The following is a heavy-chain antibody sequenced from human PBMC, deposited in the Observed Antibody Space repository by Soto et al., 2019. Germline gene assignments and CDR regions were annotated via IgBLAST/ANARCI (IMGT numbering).Heavy chain of an antibody. CDR1: GGSISSGGYS. V-gene: IGHV4-30-2*01. D-gene: IGHD2-2*01. J-gene: IGHJ5*02. CDR2: IYHSGST. Sequence: SETLSLTCAVSGGSISSGGYSWSWIRQPPGKGLEWIGYIYHSGSTYYNPSLKSRVTISVDRSKNQFSLKLSSVTAADTAVYYCAREYCSSTSCPGIDPWGQGTLVTVSS. CDR3: AREYCSSTSCPGIDP.